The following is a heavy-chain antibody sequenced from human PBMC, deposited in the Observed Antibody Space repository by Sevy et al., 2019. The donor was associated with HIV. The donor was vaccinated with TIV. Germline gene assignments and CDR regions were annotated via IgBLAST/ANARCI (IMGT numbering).Heavy chain of an antibody. CDR1: GFTFSSYS. Sequence: GGSLRLSCAASGFTFSSYSMNWVRQAPGKGLEWVSSISSSSSYIYCADSVKGRFTISRDNAKNSLYLQMNSLRAEDTAVYYCARDRERYCSSTSCYILTGRGYYYYGMDVWGQGTTVTVSS. D-gene: IGHD2-2*02. J-gene: IGHJ6*02. CDR2: ISSSSSYI. CDR3: ARDRERYCSSTSCYILTGRGYYYYGMDV. V-gene: IGHV3-21*01.